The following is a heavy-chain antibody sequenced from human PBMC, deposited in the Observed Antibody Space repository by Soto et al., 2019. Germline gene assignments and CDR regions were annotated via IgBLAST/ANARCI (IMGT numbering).Heavy chain of an antibody. V-gene: IGHV4-59*08. CDR1: GGSISSYY. J-gene: IGHJ3*02. CDR2: IYYSGST. Sequence: SETLSLTCTVSGGSISSYYWSWIRQPPGKGLEWIGYIYYSGSTNYNPSLKSRVTISVDTSKNQFSLKLSSVTAADTAVYYCARHKGTVTSLGPRNEVVDIWGQGTMVTVSS. CDR3: ARHKGTVTSLGPRNEVVDI. D-gene: IGHD4-17*01.